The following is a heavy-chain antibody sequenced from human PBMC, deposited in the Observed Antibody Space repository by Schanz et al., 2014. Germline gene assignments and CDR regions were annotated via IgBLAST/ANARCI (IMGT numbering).Heavy chain of an antibody. D-gene: IGHD3-22*01. V-gene: IGHV3-7*01. CDR2: IKPDGSEK. Sequence: EVQVVESGGGLVRPGGSLRLSCAVSGFTVNTNYMSWVRQAPGKGLEWVAKIKPDGSEKLYVDSVRGRFAVSRDNAKNSLYLQMNSLRAEDTAVYYCARDKGGYYPFDYWGQGSLVTVSS. J-gene: IGHJ4*02. CDR1: GFTVNTNY. CDR3: ARDKGGYYPFDY.